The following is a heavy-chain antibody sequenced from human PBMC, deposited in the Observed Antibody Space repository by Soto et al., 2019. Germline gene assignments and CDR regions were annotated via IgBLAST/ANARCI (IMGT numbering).Heavy chain of an antibody. J-gene: IGHJ5*02. CDR2: IKSKSDGGTT. CDR3: TSDLWRIAVVVGSTDYFNL. CDR1: GFTFSDAG. D-gene: IGHD2-15*01. Sequence: GGSLRLSCAASGFTFSDAGMSWVRQAPGKGLDWVGRIKSKSDGGTTAYAAPVRGRFTISRDDSKNTSYLQMNSLKTEDTAVYYCTSDLWRIAVVVGSTDYFNLWGQGTPVTVSS. V-gene: IGHV3-15*01.